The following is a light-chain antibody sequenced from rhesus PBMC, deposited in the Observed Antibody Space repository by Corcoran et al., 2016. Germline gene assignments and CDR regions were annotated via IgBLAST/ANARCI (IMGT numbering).Light chain of an antibody. CDR1: QSVSSS. V-gene: IGKV3-24*01. Sequence: EIVMTQSPATLSLSPGERATLSCRASQSVSSSLAWYPTKPGQAPRPLIYGASSRATGIPDRFIGSGSGTAFTLTISSLEPEDVAVYYCLQHSNWPWTFGQGTKVEIK. J-gene: IGKJ1*01. CDR2: GAS. CDR3: LQHSNWPWT.